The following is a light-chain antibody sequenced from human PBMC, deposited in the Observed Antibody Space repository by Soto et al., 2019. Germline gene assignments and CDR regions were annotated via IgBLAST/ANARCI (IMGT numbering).Light chain of an antibody. Sequence: QSALTQPASVSGSPGQSITISCTGTRSDIGGYDYVSWYQHHPGKAPKLILYEVTNRPSGVSDRFSGSRSGNTASLTISGLQAEDGADYYCHSYNSSSTYVFGTGTKLTVL. CDR1: RSDIGGYDY. CDR2: EVT. J-gene: IGLJ1*01. V-gene: IGLV2-14*01. CDR3: HSYNSSSTYV.